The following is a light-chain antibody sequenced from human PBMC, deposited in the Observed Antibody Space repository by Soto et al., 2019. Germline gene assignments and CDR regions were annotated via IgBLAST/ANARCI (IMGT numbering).Light chain of an antibody. V-gene: IGKV1-5*01. CDR2: YAS. CDR3: HQYKSYTPYT. J-gene: IGKJ2*01. CDR1: QSINTW. Sequence: DIQMTQTPSTLSASVGDRVTITCRASQSINTWLAWYQQKPGKAPKALIYYASTVESGVPSRFSGSGSGTEFTLTISSLQPDDFGTYYCHQYKSYTPYTIGQGTKVDI.